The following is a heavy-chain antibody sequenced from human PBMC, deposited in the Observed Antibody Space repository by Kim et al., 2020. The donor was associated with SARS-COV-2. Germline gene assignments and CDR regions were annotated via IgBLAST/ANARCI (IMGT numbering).Heavy chain of an antibody. J-gene: IGHJ4*02. D-gene: IGHD2-2*01. Sequence: ADSGKGRFAISRDNSKNTLYLHMSSLRAEDTAIYYCAKANGSTCNSAVDYWGQGTLVTVSS. V-gene: IGHV3-23*01. CDR3: AKANGSTCNSAVDY.